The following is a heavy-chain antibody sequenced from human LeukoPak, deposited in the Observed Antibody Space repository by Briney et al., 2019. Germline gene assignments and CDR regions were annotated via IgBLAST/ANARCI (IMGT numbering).Heavy chain of an antibody. CDR3: AKERKLLPFDC. CDR2: IQNDEIDK. CDR1: GFTFTTYG. J-gene: IGHJ4*02. D-gene: IGHD4-23*01. Sequence: GSLRLSCAASGFTFTTYGMHWVRQAPGKGLEWVAFIQNDEIDKFYADSVKGRFTISRVNSKNTLYLQMSSLRAEDTAVYYCAKERKLLPFDCWGQGTLVTVSS. V-gene: IGHV3-30*02.